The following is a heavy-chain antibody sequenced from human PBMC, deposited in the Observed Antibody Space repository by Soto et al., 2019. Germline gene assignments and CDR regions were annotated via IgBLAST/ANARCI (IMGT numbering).Heavy chain of an antibody. D-gene: IGHD3-22*01. CDR3: ARERAGVYYYDSSGLNWFDP. V-gene: IGHV4-59*01. CDR1: GGSISSYY. CDR2: IYYSGST. Sequence: SETLSLTCTVSGGSISSYYWSWIRQPPGKGLEWIGYIYYSGSTNYNPSLKSRVTISVDTSKNQFSLKLSSVTAADTAVYYCARERAGVYYYDSSGLNWFDPWGQGTLVTVSS. J-gene: IGHJ5*02.